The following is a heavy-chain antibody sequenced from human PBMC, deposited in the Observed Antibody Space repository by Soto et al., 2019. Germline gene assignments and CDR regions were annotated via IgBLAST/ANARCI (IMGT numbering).Heavy chain of an antibody. V-gene: IGHV4-30-2*01. CDR3: ARLGHCIENSCFGGFDP. Sequence: QLQLQESGSGLVKPSQTLSLTCAVSGGSIISDGYAWSWIRQPPGKGLEWIGHIYHSGSTYYNPSFKRRVTLSIDRPKNQCSLKLNSVTAAHTAVYYCARLGHCIENSCFGGFDPWGQGIQVTVSS. D-gene: IGHD3-10*01. J-gene: IGHJ5*02. CDR2: IYHSGST. CDR1: GGSIISDGYA.